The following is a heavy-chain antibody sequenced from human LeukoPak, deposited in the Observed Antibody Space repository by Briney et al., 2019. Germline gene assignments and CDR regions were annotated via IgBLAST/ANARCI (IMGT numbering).Heavy chain of an antibody. Sequence: GGSLRLSCAASGFTVSSNYMTWVRQAPGKGLEWVSIIYLGGNTYYPDSVKGGFTISTDNSKNTLHLQMNSLRAEDTAVYYCARGARSCSSTRCYAYYFDYWGQGTLVTVSS. J-gene: IGHJ4*02. CDR2: IYLGGNT. CDR3: ARGARSCSSTRCYAYYFDY. CDR1: GFTVSSNY. D-gene: IGHD2-2*01. V-gene: IGHV3-53*01.